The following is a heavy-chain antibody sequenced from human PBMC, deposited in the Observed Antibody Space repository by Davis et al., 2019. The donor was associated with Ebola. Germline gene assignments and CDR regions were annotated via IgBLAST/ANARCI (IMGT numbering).Heavy chain of an antibody. CDR3: ARDRNWGSERRRYFDL. CDR1: GFAFSTYW. V-gene: IGHV3-74*01. J-gene: IGHJ2*01. D-gene: IGHD7-27*01. CDR2: INSDGSHT. Sequence: HTGGSLRLSCTASGFAFSTYWMHWVRQAPGKGLVGVSHINSDGSHTNYGDSVKGRFTISRDNAQKSLYLQMNSLRGEDTALYYCARDRNWGSERRRYFDLWGRGTLVTVSS.